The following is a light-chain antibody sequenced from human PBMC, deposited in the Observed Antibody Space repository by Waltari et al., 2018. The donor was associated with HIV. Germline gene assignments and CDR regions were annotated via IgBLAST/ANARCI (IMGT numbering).Light chain of an antibody. Sequence: QSALTQPASVSGSPGQSITISCTGTSSDVGSYNLVSWYQQYPGKVPKLMIYEVSKRASVVSKRFSGSKSGNSASLTISGLQAEDEADYYCCSYAGSSTPCVFGTATNVTGL. CDR3: CSYAGSSTPCV. J-gene: IGLJ1*01. V-gene: IGLV2-23*02. CDR2: EVS. CDR1: SSDVGSYNL.